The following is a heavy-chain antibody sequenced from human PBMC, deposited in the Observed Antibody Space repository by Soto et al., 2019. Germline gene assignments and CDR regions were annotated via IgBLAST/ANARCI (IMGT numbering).Heavy chain of an antibody. Sequence: QVQLQQWGAGLLKPSETLSLTCAVYGGSFSGYYWSWIRQPPGKGPEWIGEINHSGSTNYNPSLKSRVTISVDTSKNQFSLKLSSVTAADTAVYYCARGGIVVVPARGWFDPWGQGTLVTVSS. V-gene: IGHV4-34*01. D-gene: IGHD2-2*01. CDR2: INHSGST. CDR3: ARGGIVVVPARGWFDP. CDR1: GGSFSGYY. J-gene: IGHJ5*02.